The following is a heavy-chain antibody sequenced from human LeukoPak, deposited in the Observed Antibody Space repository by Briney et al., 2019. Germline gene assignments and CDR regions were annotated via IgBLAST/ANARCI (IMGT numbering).Heavy chain of an antibody. CDR3: ARSTGEYSSSWYNYYYYYMDV. Sequence: SETLSLTCAVYGGSFSGYYWSWIRQPPGKGLEWIGEINHSGSTNYNPSLKSRVTISVDTSKNQFSLKLSSVTAADTAVYYCARSTGEYSSSWYNYYYYYMDVWGKGTTVTISS. CDR1: GGSFSGYY. V-gene: IGHV4-34*01. CDR2: INHSGST. J-gene: IGHJ6*03. D-gene: IGHD6-13*01.